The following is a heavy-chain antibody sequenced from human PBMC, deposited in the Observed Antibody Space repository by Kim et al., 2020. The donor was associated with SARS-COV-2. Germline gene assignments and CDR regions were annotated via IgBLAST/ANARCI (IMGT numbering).Heavy chain of an antibody. CDR3: AVYYHHSSGFDF. D-gene: IGHD3-22*01. V-gene: IGHV5-51*01. CDR1: GYIFTNYW. J-gene: IGHJ4*02. Sequence: GESLKISCKASGYIFTNYWIGWVRQMAGKGLEWMGIMYPGESKIRYSPSFQGQVTISADKSTSTAFLQWSSLEASDTAIYYCAVYYHHSSGFDFWGQGTLVTVSS. CDR2: MYPGESKI.